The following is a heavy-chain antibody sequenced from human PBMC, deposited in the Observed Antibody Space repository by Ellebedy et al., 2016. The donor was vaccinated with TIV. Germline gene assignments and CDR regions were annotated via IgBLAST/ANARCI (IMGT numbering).Heavy chain of an antibody. V-gene: IGHV4-39*01. CDR3: ARHHYYYDNSGINWFDP. D-gene: IGHD3-22*01. Sequence: MPSETLSLTCTVSGGSISSSSYYWGWIRQPPGKGLEWIGSIYYSGSTYYNPSLKSRITISVDTSKNQFSLKLNSVTAADTAVYYCARHHYYYDNSGINWFDPWGQGTLVTVSS. CDR2: IYYSGST. CDR1: GGSISSSSYY. J-gene: IGHJ5*02.